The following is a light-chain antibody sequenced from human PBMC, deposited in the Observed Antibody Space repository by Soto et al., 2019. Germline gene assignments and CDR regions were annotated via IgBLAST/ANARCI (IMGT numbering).Light chain of an antibody. J-gene: IGKJ3*01. Sequence: EIVLTQSPGTLSLSPGERATLSCRASQSVSDSYLAWYQQKPGQAPRLLIYASSRATGIPARFSGSGSGTDFTLTISSLEPEDFAVYYCQHYGTSALFGPGTKVDIK. CDR1: QSVSDSY. V-gene: IGKV3-20*01. CDR2: AS. CDR3: QHYGTSAL.